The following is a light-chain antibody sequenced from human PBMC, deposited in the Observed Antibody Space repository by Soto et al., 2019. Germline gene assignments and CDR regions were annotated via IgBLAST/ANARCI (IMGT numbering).Light chain of an antibody. J-gene: IGKJ1*01. CDR3: QQTSSTPPWT. Sequence: DIQMTQSPSSLSASVGDRVSITRRASQSIASNYLNWYQQKPGKAPNLLIYAASSLQSGVPSRFSGSGSGTDFTLTISSLQPEDFATYYCQQTSSTPPWTFGQGTKVEIK. CDR2: AAS. CDR1: QSIASNY. V-gene: IGKV1-39*01.